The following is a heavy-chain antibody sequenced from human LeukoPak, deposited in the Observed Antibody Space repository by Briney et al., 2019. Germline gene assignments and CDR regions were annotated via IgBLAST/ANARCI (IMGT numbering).Heavy chain of an antibody. V-gene: IGHV1-8*03. CDR2: MNPNSGNT. D-gene: IGHD3-3*01. Sequence: GASVKVSCKASGYTFTSYDINWVRQATGQGLEWMGWMNPNSGNTGYAQKCQGRVTITRNTSISTAYMELRSLRSEDTAVYYCARGARYYDFWSGYSSNWFDPWGQGTLVTVSS. J-gene: IGHJ5*02. CDR3: ARGARYYDFWSGYSSNWFDP. CDR1: GYTFTSYD.